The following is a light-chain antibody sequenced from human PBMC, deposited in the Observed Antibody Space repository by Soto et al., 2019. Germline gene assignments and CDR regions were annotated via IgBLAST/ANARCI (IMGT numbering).Light chain of an antibody. CDR1: QSVSSY. CDR3: XXXXXXPPMYT. Sequence: EIVLTQSPATLSLSPGERXTLSCXASQSVSSYLAWYQQKPGQAPRLLIYDASNRATGIPARFSGSGSGTDFTLTISSLEPEDXXXXXXXXXXXXPPMYTFGQGTKLEIK. V-gene: IGKV3-11*01. CDR2: DAS. J-gene: IGKJ2*01.